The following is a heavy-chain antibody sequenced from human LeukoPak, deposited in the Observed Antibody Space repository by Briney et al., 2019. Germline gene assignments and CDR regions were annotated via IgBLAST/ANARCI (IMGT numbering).Heavy chain of an antibody. D-gene: IGHD2-15*01. J-gene: IGHJ4*02. CDR2: INPNSGGT. CDR1: GYTFTGYY. CDR3: ARDFSIVVVAATDYFDY. Sequence: GASVKVSCKASGYTFTGYYMHWVRQAPGQGLEWMGWINPNSGGTNYAQKLQGRVTMTTDTSTSTAYMELRSLRSDDTAVYYCARDFSIVVVAATDYFDYWGQGTLVTVSS. V-gene: IGHV1-2*02.